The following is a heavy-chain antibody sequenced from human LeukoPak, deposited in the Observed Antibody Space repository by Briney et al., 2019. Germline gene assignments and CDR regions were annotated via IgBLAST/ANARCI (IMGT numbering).Heavy chain of an antibody. CDR2: ISGGGSST. Sequence: GGSLRLSCAASGFSFSSYAMIWVRQAPGKGLEWVSGISGGGSSTYYADSVKGRFTISRDNSKNTLYLQMNSLRAEDTAVYYCAKDLHGQQLGNWFDPWGQGTLVTVSS. V-gene: IGHV3-23*01. J-gene: IGHJ5*02. CDR3: AKDLHGQQLGNWFDP. CDR1: GFSFSSYA. D-gene: IGHD6-13*01.